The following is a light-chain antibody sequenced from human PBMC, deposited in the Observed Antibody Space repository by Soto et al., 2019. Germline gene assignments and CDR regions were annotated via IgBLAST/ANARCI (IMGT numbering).Light chain of an antibody. J-gene: IGKJ4*01. CDR2: KAP. V-gene: IGKV1-5*03. CDR1: QRISSG. CDR3: QQYNL. Sequence: DIQMTQSPSTLSASVGDRVTITCRASQRISSGLAWYQQKPGKAPKLLIYKAPSLESGVPSRVSGSGSGTEFTPNISSLQPDDFSTYYCQQYNLFVVGTKVEIK.